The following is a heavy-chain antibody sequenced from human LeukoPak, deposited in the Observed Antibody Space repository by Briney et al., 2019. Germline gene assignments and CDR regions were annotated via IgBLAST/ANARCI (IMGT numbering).Heavy chain of an antibody. CDR2: IYTSGST. CDR1: GGSISSGSYY. Sequence: SQTLSLTCTVSGGSISSGSYYSSWIRQPAGKGLDWIERIYTSGSTNYNPSLKSRVTISVDTSKTQFSLKLSSVTAADTAVYYCARETYYDFWSGYYFDYWGQGTLVTVSS. J-gene: IGHJ4*02. D-gene: IGHD3-3*01. CDR3: ARETYYDFWSGYYFDY. V-gene: IGHV4-61*02.